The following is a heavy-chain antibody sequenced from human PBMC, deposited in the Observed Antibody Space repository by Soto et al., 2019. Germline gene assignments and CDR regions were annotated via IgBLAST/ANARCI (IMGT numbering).Heavy chain of an antibody. D-gene: IGHD3-3*01. V-gene: IGHV4-31*03. Sequence: SETLSLTCTVSGGSISSGGYYWSWIRQHPGKGLEWIGYIYYSGSTYYNPSLKSRVTISVDTSKNQFSLKLSSVTAADTAVYYCARNHDFPNWFDPWGQGTLVTVSS. J-gene: IGHJ5*02. CDR2: IYYSGST. CDR3: ARNHDFPNWFDP. CDR1: GGSISSGGYY.